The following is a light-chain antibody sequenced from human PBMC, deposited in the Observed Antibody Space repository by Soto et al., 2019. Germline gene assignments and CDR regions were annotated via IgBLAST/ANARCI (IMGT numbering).Light chain of an antibody. CDR3: QQYESYPMT. CDR2: KAS. V-gene: IGKV1-5*03. CDR1: QSINSW. Sequence: DSQMTQYPSTLSASVGDRVTITCRASQSINSWLAWYHQKPGKAPKLLISKASPLQSGVPPRSSGSGSGTEFTLIISSLQPDDFATYYSQQYESYPMTFGGGTRVEIK. J-gene: IGKJ4*01.